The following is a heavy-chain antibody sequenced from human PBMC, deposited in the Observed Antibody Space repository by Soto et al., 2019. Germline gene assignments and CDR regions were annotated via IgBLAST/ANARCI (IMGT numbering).Heavy chain of an antibody. J-gene: IGHJ4*02. V-gene: IGHV1-18*01. CDR2: IIAYNGKA. D-gene: IGHD4-17*01. CDR1: GGTFSSYA. CDR3: ARVFTDYGDYKYYFDY. Sequence: SSVKFSCKASGGTFSSYAISWVRQAPGQGLEWMGCIIAYNGKANYAQKFQGIVTMTTDTSTSNAYMELRSLRSDDTAAYYCARVFTDYGDYKYYFDYWGQGTLVTVSS.